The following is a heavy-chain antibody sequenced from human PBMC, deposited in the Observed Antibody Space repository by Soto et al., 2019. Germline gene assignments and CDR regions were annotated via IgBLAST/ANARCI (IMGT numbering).Heavy chain of an antibody. V-gene: IGHV1-46*01. J-gene: IGHJ4*02. D-gene: IGHD3-22*01. CDR1: GYTFTSYY. CDR3: ARNYYYYDSSGPQGFDY. CDR2: INPSGGST. Sequence: ASVKVSCKASGYTFTSYYMHWVRQAPGQGLEWMGIINPSGGSTSYAQKFQGRVTMTRDTSTSTVYMELSSLRSEDTAVYYCARNYYYYDSSGPQGFDYWGQGTLVTVSS.